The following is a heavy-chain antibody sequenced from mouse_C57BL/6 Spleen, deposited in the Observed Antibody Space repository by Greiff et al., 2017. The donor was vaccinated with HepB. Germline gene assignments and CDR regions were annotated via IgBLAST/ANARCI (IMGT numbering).Heavy chain of an antibody. CDR3: APNYYGSSYGYFDV. J-gene: IGHJ1*03. CDR1: GYAFSSSW. CDR2: IYPGDGDT. V-gene: IGHV1-82*01. Sequence: VKLLQSGPELVKPGASVKISCKASGYAFSSSWMNWVKQRPGKGLEWIGRIYPGDGDTNYNGKFKGKATLTADKSSSTAYMQLSSLTSEDSAVYFCAPNYYGSSYGYFDVWGTGTTVTVSS. D-gene: IGHD1-1*01.